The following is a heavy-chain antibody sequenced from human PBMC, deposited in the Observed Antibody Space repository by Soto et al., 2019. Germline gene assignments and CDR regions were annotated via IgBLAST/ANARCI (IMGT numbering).Heavy chain of an antibody. V-gene: IGHV3-7*03. CDR1: GFTFKNYY. D-gene: IGHD2-2*01. Sequence: EVHLVESGGGLVQPGGSLRLSCAASGFTFKNYYMMWVRQAPGKGLEWVANIKEDGSEGHYVDSVKGRFTVSRDNTQNSLYLQMDSLRVEDTAVYYCAKDGDSITRNKPLDYWGQGTLVTVSS. CDR2: IKEDGSEG. J-gene: IGHJ4*02. CDR3: AKDGDSITRNKPLDY.